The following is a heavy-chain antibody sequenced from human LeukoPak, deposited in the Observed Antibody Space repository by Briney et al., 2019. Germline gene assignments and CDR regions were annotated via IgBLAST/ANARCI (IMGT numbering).Heavy chain of an antibody. CDR1: GLTFTNYW. V-gene: IGHV3-74*01. D-gene: IGHD4-11*01. CDR3: GNHDYSDYY. CDR2: INIDGTTT. Sequence: PGGSLRLSCAASGLTFTNYWIHWVRHAPGEGLVWVSRINIDGTTTTYADSVKGRFTISRDNAKSTVYLQMNSLRVEDTAVYYCGNHDYSDYYGGQGTLVTVSA. J-gene: IGHJ4*02.